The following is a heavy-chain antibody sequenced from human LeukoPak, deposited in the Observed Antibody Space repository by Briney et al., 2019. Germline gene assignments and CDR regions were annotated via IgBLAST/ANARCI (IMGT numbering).Heavy chain of an antibody. D-gene: IGHD3-10*01. V-gene: IGHV1-69*01. J-gene: IGHJ4*02. CDR1: GGTFSSYA. Sequence: SVKVSCKASGGTFSSYAISWVRQAPGQGLEWMGGIIPIFGTANYAQKFQGRVTITADESTSTAYMELSSLRSEDTAVYYCARDIIYGSGSCDYWGQGTLVTVSS. CDR3: ARDIIYGSGSCDY. CDR2: IIPIFGTA.